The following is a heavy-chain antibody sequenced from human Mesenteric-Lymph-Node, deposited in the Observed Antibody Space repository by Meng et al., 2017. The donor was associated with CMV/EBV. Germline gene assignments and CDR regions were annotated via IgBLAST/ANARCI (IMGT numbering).Heavy chain of an antibody. Sequence: KASEYHYTNYYEHWVGQGPGQGLGWMGIINLSGGSTGYPQKFQGRVTMTRDTTTSTVYMELSSLRFEDTAVYYCAKGGYSTKGPIDYWGQGTLVTVSS. J-gene: IGHJ4*02. V-gene: IGHV1-46*01. CDR3: AKGGYSTKGPIDY. CDR2: INLSGGST. CDR1: EYHYTNYY. D-gene: IGHD4-11*01.